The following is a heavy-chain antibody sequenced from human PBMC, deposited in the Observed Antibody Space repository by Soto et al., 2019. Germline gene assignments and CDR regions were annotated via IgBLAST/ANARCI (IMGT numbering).Heavy chain of an antibody. V-gene: IGHV4-39*01. Sequence: SETLSLTCTVSGGSISSSSYYWGWIRQPPGEGLEWIGSIYYSGSTYYNPSLKSRVTISVDTSKNQFSLKLSSVTAADTAVYYCARHGRYYDSSGYYPELDYWGQGTLVTVSS. CDR1: GGSISSSSYY. CDR3: ARHGRYYDSSGYYPELDY. J-gene: IGHJ4*02. D-gene: IGHD3-22*01. CDR2: IYYSGST.